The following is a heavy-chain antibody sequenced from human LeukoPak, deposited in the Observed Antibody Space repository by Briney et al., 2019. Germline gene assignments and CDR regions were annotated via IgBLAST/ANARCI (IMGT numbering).Heavy chain of an antibody. J-gene: IGHJ4*02. Sequence: SETLSLTCTVSGGSISSYYWGWIRQPAGKGLEWIGRIYTSGSTNYNPSLKSRVTMSVDASKNQFSLKLSSVTAADTAVYYCAGSPHLTIFGVVPVPGFDYWGQGTLVTVSS. D-gene: IGHD3-3*01. CDR1: GGSISSYY. CDR2: IYTSGST. V-gene: IGHV4-4*07. CDR3: AGSPHLTIFGVVPVPGFDY.